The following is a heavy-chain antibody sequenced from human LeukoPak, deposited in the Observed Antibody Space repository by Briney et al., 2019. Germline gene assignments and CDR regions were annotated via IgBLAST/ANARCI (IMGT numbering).Heavy chain of an antibody. V-gene: IGHV3-11*04. CDR1: GFTVSSNY. D-gene: IGHD6-19*01. Sequence: GGSLRLSCAASGFTVSSNYMSWVRRAPGKGLEWVSYISSSGSTIYYADSVKGRFTISRDNAENSLYLQINSLRADATAVYYCARENTAGIENWGQGTLVTVSS. CDR3: ARENTAGIEN. J-gene: IGHJ4*02. CDR2: ISSSGSTI.